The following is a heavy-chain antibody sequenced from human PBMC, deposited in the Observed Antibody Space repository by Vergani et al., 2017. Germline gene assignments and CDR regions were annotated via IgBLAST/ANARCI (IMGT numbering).Heavy chain of an antibody. CDR2: MYHSGST. V-gene: IGHV4-59*01. Sequence: QVRLQESGPGLVKPSETLSLTCSVPGGSMSGYYWSCIRQPPGKELEWIGYMYHSGSTNYNPSLETRVTISGDTSKNQFSLKLNSVTAADTAVYYCGRVADFYGLGSRLLDLWGQGILVTVSS. D-gene: IGHD3-10*01. J-gene: IGHJ5*02. CDR3: GRVADFYGLGSRLLDL. CDR1: GGSMSGYY.